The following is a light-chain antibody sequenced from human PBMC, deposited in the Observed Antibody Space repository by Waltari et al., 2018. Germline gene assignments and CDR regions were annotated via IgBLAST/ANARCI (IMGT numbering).Light chain of an antibody. CDR3: QQYGSSPPIT. J-gene: IGKJ5*01. CDR2: GAS. V-gene: IGKV3-20*01. CDR1: QRVSSSY. Sequence: DIVLRKYPGTLSLSPGERATLSCRASQRVSSSYLAWYQQKPGQAPRLLIYGASSRATVIPDRFSGIGSGTDFTLTISRLEPEDFAVYYCQQYGSSPPITFGQGTRLEIK.